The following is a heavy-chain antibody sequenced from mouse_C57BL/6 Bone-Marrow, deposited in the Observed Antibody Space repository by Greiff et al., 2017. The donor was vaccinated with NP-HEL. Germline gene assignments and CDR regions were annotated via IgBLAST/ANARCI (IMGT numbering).Heavy chain of an antibody. CDR3: ARRRGSSFYWYFEV. D-gene: IGHD1-1*01. V-gene: IGHV1-59*01. CDR1: GYTFTSYW. CDR2: IDPSDSYT. Sequence: QVQLQQPGAELVRPGTSVKLSCKASGYTFTSYWMHWVKQRPGQGLEWIGVIDPSDSYTNYNQKFKGKATLTVDTSSSTAYMQLSSLTSEDSAVYYCARRRGSSFYWYFEVWGTGTTVTVSS. J-gene: IGHJ1*03.